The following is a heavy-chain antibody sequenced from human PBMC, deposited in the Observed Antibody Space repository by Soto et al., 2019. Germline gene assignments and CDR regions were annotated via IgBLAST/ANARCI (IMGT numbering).Heavy chain of an antibody. CDR1: GFTFSSYS. V-gene: IGHV3-48*02. Sequence: GGSLRLCCAASGFTFSSYSMNWVRQAPGEGLEWVSYISSSSSTIYYADSVKGRFSISRDNAKNSLYLQMISLKDEDTAVYYCARGSSYVDTAIVTPFNYWGQGTLVTVSS. CDR2: ISSSSSTI. J-gene: IGHJ4*02. CDR3: ARGSSYVDTAIVTPFNY. D-gene: IGHD5-18*01.